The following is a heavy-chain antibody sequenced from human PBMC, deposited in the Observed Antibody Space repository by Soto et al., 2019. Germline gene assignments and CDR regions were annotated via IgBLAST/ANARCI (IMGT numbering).Heavy chain of an antibody. Sequence: EVQLLESGGGLVQPGGSLRLSCVASGFTFSSYVMSWVRQAPGKGLEWVSSISGSGGSTYYADSVKGRFTISRDNSKNTLYLQMNSLRAEDTAVYYCVKGSSGWYERFDYWGQGTLVTVSS. CDR2: ISGSGGST. V-gene: IGHV3-23*01. CDR3: VKGSSGWYERFDY. CDR1: GFTFSSYV. J-gene: IGHJ4*02. D-gene: IGHD6-19*01.